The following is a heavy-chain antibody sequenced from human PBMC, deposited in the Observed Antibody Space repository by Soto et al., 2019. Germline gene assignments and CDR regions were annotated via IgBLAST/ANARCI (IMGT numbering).Heavy chain of an antibody. CDR2: ITPFNGNT. CDR3: AGTTYDFWSGYYGGMDV. Sequence: SVKVSCKASGYTFTYRYLHWVRQAPGQALEWMGWITPFNGNTNYAQKFQDRVTITRDRSMSTAYMELSSLRSEDTAMYYCAGTTYDFWSGYYGGMDVWGQGTTVTVPS. J-gene: IGHJ6*02. V-gene: IGHV1-45*02. CDR1: GYTFTYRY. D-gene: IGHD3-3*01.